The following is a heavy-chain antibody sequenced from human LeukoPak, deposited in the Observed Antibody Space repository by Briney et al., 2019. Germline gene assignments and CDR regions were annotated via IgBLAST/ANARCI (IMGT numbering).Heavy chain of an antibody. CDR3: ARDRSSGAFDY. D-gene: IGHD2-15*01. V-gene: IGHV3-33*01. CDR1: GFTFSSYG. Sequence: PGGSLRLSCAASGFTFSSYGMHWVRQAPGRGLEWVAIIWHDGSNKYYAESVKGRFTISRDNSKTTLDLQMNSLRAEDTAVYYCARDRSSGAFDYWGQGTLVTVFS. CDR2: IWHDGSNK. J-gene: IGHJ4*02.